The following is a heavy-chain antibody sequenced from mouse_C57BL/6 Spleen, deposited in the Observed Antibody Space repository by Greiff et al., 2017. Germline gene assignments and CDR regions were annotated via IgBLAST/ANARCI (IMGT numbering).Heavy chain of an antibody. Sequence: QVQLQQPGAELVMPGASVKLSCKASGYTFTSYWMHWVKQRPGQGLEWIGEIDPSDSYTNYNQKFKGKSTLTVDKSSSTAYMQLSSLTSEDSAVYYCARGYYGSSYGYFDVWGTGTTGTVSS. CDR2: IDPSDSYT. CDR1: GYTFTSYW. CDR3: ARGYYGSSYGYFDV. V-gene: IGHV1-69*01. J-gene: IGHJ1*03. D-gene: IGHD1-1*01.